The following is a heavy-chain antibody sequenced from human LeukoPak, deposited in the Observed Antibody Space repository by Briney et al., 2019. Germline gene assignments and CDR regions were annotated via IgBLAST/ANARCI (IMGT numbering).Heavy chain of an antibody. CDR1: GFTFSSYW. V-gene: IGHV3-74*01. Sequence: GGSLRLSCAASGFTFSSYWMHWVRQAPGKGLVWVSRINSDGSSTSYADSVKGRFTISRDNTKNSLYLQMNSLRVEDTAVFYCARDQYDTWSRRGNFDSWGQGTLVIVSS. CDR3: ARDQYDTWSRRGNFDS. D-gene: IGHD3-3*01. CDR2: INSDGSST. J-gene: IGHJ4*02.